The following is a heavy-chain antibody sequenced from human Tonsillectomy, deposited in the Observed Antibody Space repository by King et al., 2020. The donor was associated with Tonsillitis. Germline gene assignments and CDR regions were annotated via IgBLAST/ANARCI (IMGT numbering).Heavy chain of an antibody. J-gene: IGHJ6*02. Sequence: VQLVESGGGLVQPGGSLRLSCAASGFNLSKYWIHWVRQAPGKGLVWVSRISSDGSSTNYADSVKGRFTISRDNAKNTLYLQMNSLRAEDTAVYYCAPLGYCTFTSCYEVWGQGTTVTVSS. CDR2: ISSDGSST. CDR1: GFNLSKYW. D-gene: IGHD2-2*01. V-gene: IGHV3-74*01. CDR3: APLGYCTFTSCYEV.